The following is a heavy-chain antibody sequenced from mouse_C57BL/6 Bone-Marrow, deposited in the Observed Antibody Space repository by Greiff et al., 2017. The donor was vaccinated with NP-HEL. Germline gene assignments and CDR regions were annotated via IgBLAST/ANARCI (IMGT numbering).Heavy chain of an antibody. CDR3: ARSRGNYRWDFDV. Sequence: QVQLQQSGAELARPGASVKLSCKASGYTFTSYGISWVKQRTGQGLEWIGEIYPRSGNTYYTEKFKGKATLTADKSSSTAYMELRSLTSEDSAVYFCARSRGNYRWDFDVWGTGTTVTVSS. CDR1: GYTFTSYG. CDR2: IYPRSGNT. V-gene: IGHV1-81*01. D-gene: IGHD2-1*01. J-gene: IGHJ1*03.